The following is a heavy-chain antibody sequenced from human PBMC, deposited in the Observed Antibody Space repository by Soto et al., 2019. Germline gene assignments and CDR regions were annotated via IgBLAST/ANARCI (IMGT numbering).Heavy chain of an antibody. CDR3: AREQGYCSGGSCYSASDY. CDR1: GGTFSSYA. V-gene: IGHV1-69*13. D-gene: IGHD2-15*01. J-gene: IGHJ4*02. Sequence: ASVKVSCKASGGTFSSYAISWVRQAPGQGLEWMGGIIPIFGTANYAQKFQGRVTITADESTSTAYMELSSLRSEDTAVYYCAREQGYCSGGSCYSASDYWGQGTLVTVSS. CDR2: IIPIFGTA.